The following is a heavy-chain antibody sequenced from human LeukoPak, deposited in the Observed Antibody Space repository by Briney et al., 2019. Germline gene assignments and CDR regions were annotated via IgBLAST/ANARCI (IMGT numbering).Heavy chain of an antibody. J-gene: IGHJ4*02. CDR2: INPNSGGT. CDR1: GYTFTGYC. V-gene: IGHV1-2*06. D-gene: IGHD1-26*01. Sequence: ASVKVSCKASGYTFTGYCMHWVRQAPGQGLEWMGRINPNSGGTNYAQKFQGRVTMTRDTSISTAYMELSRLRSDDTAVYYCARGHPVGATRIEIDYWGQGTLVTVSS. CDR3: ARGHPVGATRIEIDY.